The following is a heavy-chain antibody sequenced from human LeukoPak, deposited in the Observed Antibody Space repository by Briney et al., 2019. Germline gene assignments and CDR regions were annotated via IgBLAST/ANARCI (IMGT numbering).Heavy chain of an antibody. CDR2: IYSGGST. CDR1: GFTVSSNY. D-gene: IGHD2-2*01. CDR3: ARDIKGQYQDAFDI. J-gene: IGHJ3*02. Sequence: PGGSLRLSCAASGFTVSSNYMSWVRQAPGKGLEWVSVIYSGGSTYYADSVKGRFTISRGHAKNSVYLQMNSLRAEDTAVYYCARDIKGQYQDAFDIWGQGTMVTVSS. V-gene: IGHV3-53*01.